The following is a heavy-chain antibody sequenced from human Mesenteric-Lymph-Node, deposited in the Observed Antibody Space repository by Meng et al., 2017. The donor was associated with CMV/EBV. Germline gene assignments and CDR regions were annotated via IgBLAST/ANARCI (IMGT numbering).Heavy chain of an antibody. CDR2: INSDGSST. CDR1: GFTFSSYW. V-gene: IGHV3-74*01. Sequence: GESLKISCAASGFTFSSYWMHWVRQAPGKGLVWVSRINSDGSSTSYADSVKGRFTISRDNAKNTLYLQMNSLRAEDTALYHCARWGSGSGAAWIDTWGQGTLVTVSS. CDR3: ARWGSGSGAAWIDT. D-gene: IGHD3-10*01. J-gene: IGHJ5*02.